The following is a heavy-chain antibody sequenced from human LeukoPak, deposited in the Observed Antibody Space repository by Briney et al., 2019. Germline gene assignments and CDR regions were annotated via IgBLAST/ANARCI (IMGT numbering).Heavy chain of an antibody. V-gene: IGHV4-34*01. J-gene: IGHJ5*02. CDR3: ARIPPRFLGWS. CDR2: INDSGRT. CDR1: GGSFSGYY. Sequence: PSETLSLTCAVYGGSFSGYYWNWIRQPPGKGLEWIGEINDSGRTKYNPSLKSRVTISADMSKNQFSLNLTSVTAADTAVYYCARIPPRFLGWSWGQGTLVTVSS. D-gene: IGHD3-3*01.